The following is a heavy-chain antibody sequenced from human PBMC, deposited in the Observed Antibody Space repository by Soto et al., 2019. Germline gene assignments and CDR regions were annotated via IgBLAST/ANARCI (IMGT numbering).Heavy chain of an antibody. Sequence: PSETLSLTCTVSGGSISSSSYYWGWIRQPPGKGLEWIGSIYYSGSTYYNPSLKSRVTISVDTSKNQFSLKLSSVTAADTAVYYCARLIVLAAAGTETYGMDVWGQGTTVTVS. J-gene: IGHJ6*02. V-gene: IGHV4-39*01. CDR3: ARLIVLAAAGTETYGMDV. CDR1: GGSISSSSYY. D-gene: IGHD6-13*01. CDR2: IYYSGST.